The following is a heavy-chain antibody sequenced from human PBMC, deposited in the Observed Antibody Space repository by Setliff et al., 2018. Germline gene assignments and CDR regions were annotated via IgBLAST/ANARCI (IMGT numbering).Heavy chain of an antibody. V-gene: IGHV1-18*01. D-gene: IGHD3-10*01. CDR2: FTIYNGNT. Sequence: ASVKVSCKASGYTFNNYGVAWVRQAPGQGLDWMGWFTIYNGNTKYAQNLQGRLILSTDRSTNTVYMELGSLTTDDTAIYYCARVESMVRGKNILRHFDYWGQGTQVTVSS. CDR1: GYTFNNYG. J-gene: IGHJ4*02. CDR3: ARVESMVRGKNILRHFDY.